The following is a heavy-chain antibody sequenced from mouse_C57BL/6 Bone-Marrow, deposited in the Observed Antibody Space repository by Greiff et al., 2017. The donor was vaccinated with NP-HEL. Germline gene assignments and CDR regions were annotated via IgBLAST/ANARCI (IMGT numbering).Heavy chain of an antibody. CDR1: GYSITSGYY. J-gene: IGHJ2*01. CDR3: ARGYGVY. V-gene: IGHV3-6*01. Sequence: EVQLQQSGPGLVKPSQSLSLTCSVTGYSITSGYYWNWIRQFPGNKLEWMGYISYDGSNNYNPSLKNRISITRDTSKNQFFLKLNSVTTEDTATYYCARGYGVYWGQGTTLTVSS. D-gene: IGHD1-1*01. CDR2: ISYDGSN.